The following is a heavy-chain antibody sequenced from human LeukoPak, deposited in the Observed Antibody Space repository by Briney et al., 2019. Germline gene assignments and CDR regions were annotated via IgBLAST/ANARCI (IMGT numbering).Heavy chain of an antibody. CDR3: ARSNYYQYSSGWFYYYYYMDV. Sequence: GGSLRLSCAASGFTFSSYAMHWVRQAPGKGLEWVAVISYDGSNKYYADSVKGRFTISRDNSKNTLYLQMNSLRAEDTAVHYCARSNYYQYSSGWFYYYYYMDVWGKGTTVTVSS. J-gene: IGHJ6*03. CDR1: GFTFSSYA. D-gene: IGHD6-19*01. CDR2: ISYDGSNK. V-gene: IGHV3-30*04.